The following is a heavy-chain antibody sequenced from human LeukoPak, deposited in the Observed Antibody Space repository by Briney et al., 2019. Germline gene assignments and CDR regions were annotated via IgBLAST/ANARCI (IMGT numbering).Heavy chain of an antibody. J-gene: IGHJ4*02. Sequence: SETLSLTCTVSGGSISSGDYHWTWIRQPPGKGLEWIGYIYYSGSTNYNPSLKSRVTISVDTSKNQFSLRLSSVTAADTAVYYCAREFTRSGYPYYFDYWGQGTLVTVSS. CDR3: AREFTRSGYPYYFDY. V-gene: IGHV4-61*08. CDR1: GGSISSGDYH. CDR2: IYYSGST. D-gene: IGHD3-22*01.